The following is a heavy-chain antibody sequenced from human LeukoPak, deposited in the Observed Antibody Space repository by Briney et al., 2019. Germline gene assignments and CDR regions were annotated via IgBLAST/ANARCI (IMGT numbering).Heavy chain of an antibody. Sequence: PSETLSLTCTVSGGSISSYYWSWIRQHSGKGLEWIGYIYYSGGTYYNPSLKSRVTISIDTSKNQFSLKLSSVTAADTAVYYCARERQYGEQIFNYWGQGTLVTVSS. CDR3: ARERQYGEQIFNY. CDR2: IYYSGGT. J-gene: IGHJ4*02. V-gene: IGHV4-59*06. D-gene: IGHD4-17*01. CDR1: GGSISSYY.